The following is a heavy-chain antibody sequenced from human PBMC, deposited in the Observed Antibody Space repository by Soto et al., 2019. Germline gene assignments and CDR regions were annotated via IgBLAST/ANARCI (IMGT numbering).Heavy chain of an antibody. CDR3: ASHIAVAGDYYYYGMDV. J-gene: IGHJ6*02. Sequence: GESLKISCKGSGYSFTSYWISWVRQMPGKGLEWMGRIDPSDSYTNYSPSFQGHVTISADKSISTAYLQWSSLKASDTAMYYCASHIAVAGDYYYYGMDVWGQGTTVTVS. D-gene: IGHD6-19*01. CDR2: IDPSDSYT. CDR1: GYSFTSYW. V-gene: IGHV5-10-1*01.